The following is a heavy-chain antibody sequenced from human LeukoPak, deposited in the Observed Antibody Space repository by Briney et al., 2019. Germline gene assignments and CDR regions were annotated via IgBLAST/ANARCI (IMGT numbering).Heavy chain of an antibody. Sequence: SETLSLTCAVSGGSISSSNWWSWVSQPPGKGLEWIGEIYHSGSTNYNPSLKSRVTISVDKSKNQFSLKLSSVTAADTAVYYCARDSGYSTDLDYWGQGTLVTVSS. CDR1: GGSISSSNW. V-gene: IGHV4-4*02. J-gene: IGHJ4*02. D-gene: IGHD6-13*01. CDR3: ARDSGYSTDLDY. CDR2: IYHSGST.